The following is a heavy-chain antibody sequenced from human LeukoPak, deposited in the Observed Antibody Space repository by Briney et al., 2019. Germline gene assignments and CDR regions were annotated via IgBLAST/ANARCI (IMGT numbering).Heavy chain of an antibody. D-gene: IGHD2-2*01. Sequence: SETLSVTCAVSGGSFSGYYWSWIRQPLGKGLEWIGEINHSGSTNYNPSLKSRVTISVDTSKNQFSLKLSSVTAADTAVYYCARTMPITRAWYSFRAFDIWGQGTMVTVSS. CDR3: ARTMPITRAWYSFRAFDI. V-gene: IGHV4-34*01. CDR1: GGSFSGYY. J-gene: IGHJ3*02. CDR2: INHSGST.